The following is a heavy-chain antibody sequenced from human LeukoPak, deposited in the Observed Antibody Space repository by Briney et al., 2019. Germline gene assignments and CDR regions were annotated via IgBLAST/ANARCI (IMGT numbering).Heavy chain of an antibody. J-gene: IGHJ6*02. CDR1: GYTFTGYY. CDR3: ARDPRLGYCSGGSCYYYYGMDV. CDR2: INPNSGGT. D-gene: IGHD2-15*01. Sequence: ASVKVSCKASGYTFTGYYMHWVRQAPGQGLEWMGWINPNSGGTNYAQKFQGWVTMTRDTSISTAYIELSRLRSDDTAVYYCARDPRLGYCSGGSCYYYYGMDVWGQGTTVTVSS. V-gene: IGHV1-2*04.